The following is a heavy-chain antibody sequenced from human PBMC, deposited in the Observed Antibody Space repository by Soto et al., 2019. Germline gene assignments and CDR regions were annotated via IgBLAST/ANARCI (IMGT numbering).Heavy chain of an antibody. CDR3: ARGPPFP. Sequence: QLQLQESGSGLVNPSQTLSLTCAVSGASISSGCYSWSWIRQTPGKGLEWIGYIYHSGSTDYNPSLKSRVTISVDRYKTPFSLKLSSVTAADTAVYYCARGPPFPGGQGPLVTVSS. CDR2: IYHSGST. J-gene: IGHJ5*02. V-gene: IGHV4-30-2*01. D-gene: IGHD3-16*01. CDR1: GASISSGCYS.